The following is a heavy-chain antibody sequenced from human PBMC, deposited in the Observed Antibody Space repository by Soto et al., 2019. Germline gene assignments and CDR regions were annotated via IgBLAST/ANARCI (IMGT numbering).Heavy chain of an antibody. D-gene: IGHD3-10*01. CDR3: ARDTLSDYNGSGSYRTPAYYGMDV. CDR1: GYTFTSYY. V-gene: IGHV1-46*01. CDR2: INPSDGST. J-gene: IGHJ6*02. Sequence: GASVKVSCKESGYTFTSYYVHWVRQAPGQGPEWMGKINPSDGSTSYAQKFQGRVTMTRDTSTSTVYMELSRLRSEDTAVYYCARDTLSDYNGSGSYRTPAYYGMDVWGQGTTVTVSS.